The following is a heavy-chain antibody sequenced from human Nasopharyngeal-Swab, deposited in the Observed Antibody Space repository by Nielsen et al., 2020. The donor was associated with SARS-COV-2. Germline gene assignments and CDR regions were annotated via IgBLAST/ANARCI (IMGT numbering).Heavy chain of an antibody. CDR3: VAGGTSGWRTWGY. J-gene: IGHJ4*02. D-gene: IGHD6-19*01. CDR2: IYPGDSDT. Sequence: KVSCKASGYTFTSYWIAWVRQMPGKGLEWMGSIYPGDSDTRYSPSFEGQVTISADKTITTAYPQGSSLKDSDTAMYYCVAGGTSGWRTWGYWGQGTLVTVSS. V-gene: IGHV5-51*01. CDR1: GYTFTSYW.